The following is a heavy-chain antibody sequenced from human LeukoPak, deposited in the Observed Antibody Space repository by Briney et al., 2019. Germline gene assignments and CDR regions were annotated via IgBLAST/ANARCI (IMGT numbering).Heavy chain of an antibody. V-gene: IGHV3-23*01. CDR3: AKDYGPDIVGTIGDY. D-gene: IGHD5-12*01. CDR1: GFTFTTYW. CDR2: INGTSSET. Sequence: GGSLRLSCAASGFTFTTYWMSWVRQAPGKGLEWVSSINGTSSETWHADSVKGRFTISRDNFRNTLYLQMNSLRADDTAIYYCAKDYGPDIVGTIGDYWGQGTLVTVSS. J-gene: IGHJ4*02.